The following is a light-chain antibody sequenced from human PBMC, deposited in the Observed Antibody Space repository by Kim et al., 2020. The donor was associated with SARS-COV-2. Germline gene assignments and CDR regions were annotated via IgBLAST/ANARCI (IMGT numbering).Light chain of an antibody. CDR1: SSNIGKNA. Sequence: RQRVSISCSGSSSNIGKNAVNGYQQLPGKAPKLLIYYDDLLPSGVSDRFSGSKSGTSASLAISGLQSEDEADYYCAAWDGSLNGWVFGGGTQLTVL. V-gene: IGLV1-36*01. CDR3: AAWDGSLNGWV. CDR2: YDD. J-gene: IGLJ3*02.